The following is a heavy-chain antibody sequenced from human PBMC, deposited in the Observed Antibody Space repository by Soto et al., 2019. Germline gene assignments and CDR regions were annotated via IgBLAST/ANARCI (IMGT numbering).Heavy chain of an antibody. CDR1: GFTFSSYG. V-gene: IGHV3-30*18. J-gene: IGHJ4*02. CDR2: ISYDGSNE. D-gene: IGHD6-19*01. CDR3: AKRYSSGWYYFDY. Sequence: QVPLVESGGGVVQPGRSLRLSCAASGFTFSSYGMHWVRQAPGKGLEWVAVISYDGSNEYYADSVKGRFTISRDNSMNTLYLQKNSLRAEDTAMYYCAKRYSSGWYYFDYWGQGTLVTVSS.